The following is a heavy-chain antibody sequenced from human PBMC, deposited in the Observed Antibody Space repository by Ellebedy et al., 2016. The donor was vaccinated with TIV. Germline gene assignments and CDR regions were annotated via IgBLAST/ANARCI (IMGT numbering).Heavy chain of an antibody. D-gene: IGHD1-1*01. J-gene: IGHJ5*02. CDR2: MNPYSGDT. CDR3: ARGGPKGKNDWIDP. CDR1: GYTFTNYS. V-gene: IGHV1-8*01. Sequence: AASVKVSCKASGYTFTNYSLNWVRQATGHGLEWMGRMNPYSGDTVYARRFQGRLTMNRNTSIVTAYMELSSLKSEDTAIYYCARGGPKGKNDWIDPWGQGTLVTVSS.